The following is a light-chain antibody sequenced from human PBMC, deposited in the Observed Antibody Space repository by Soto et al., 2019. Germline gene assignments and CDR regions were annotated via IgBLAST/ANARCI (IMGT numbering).Light chain of an antibody. CDR3: SSYSSATTYV. CDR1: SSDVGAYNY. Sequence: QSALTQPASVSGSPGQSITISCTGTSSDVGAYNYASWYQQYPGEAPKVIIYDVSHRPAGVSNRFSGSKSGNTASLTISGPQTQDEADYYCSSYSSATTYVFGTGTKLTVL. V-gene: IGLV2-14*01. CDR2: DVS. J-gene: IGLJ1*01.